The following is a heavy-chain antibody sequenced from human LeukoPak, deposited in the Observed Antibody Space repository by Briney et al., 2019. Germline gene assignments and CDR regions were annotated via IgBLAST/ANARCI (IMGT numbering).Heavy chain of an antibody. CDR3: AVTGCWCCCYTYGFYHHGKDV. Sequence: SVKVSCKASGGTFSSYAISWVRQAPGQGLEWMGRIIPIFGIANYAQKFQGRVTITADKSTSTAYMELSSLRSEDTAVYYCAVTGCWCCCYTYGFYHHGKDVLGPGTTVTVSS. CDR2: IIPIFGIA. D-gene: IGHD2-2*02. CDR1: GGTFSSYA. V-gene: IGHV1-69*04. J-gene: IGHJ6*02.